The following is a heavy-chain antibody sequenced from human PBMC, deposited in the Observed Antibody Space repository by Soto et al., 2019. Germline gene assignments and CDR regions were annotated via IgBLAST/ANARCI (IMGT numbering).Heavy chain of an antibody. V-gene: IGHV3-23*01. Sequence: PGGSLRLSCAASGFTFSSYAMSWVRQAPGKGLEWVSAISGSGGSTYYADSVKGRFTISRDNSKNTLYLQMNSLRAEDTAVYYCELYRSSWYAASYYYYYGMDVWGQGTTVTVSS. CDR3: ELYRSSWYAASYYYYYGMDV. J-gene: IGHJ6*02. CDR1: GFTFSSYA. CDR2: ISGSGGST. D-gene: IGHD6-13*01.